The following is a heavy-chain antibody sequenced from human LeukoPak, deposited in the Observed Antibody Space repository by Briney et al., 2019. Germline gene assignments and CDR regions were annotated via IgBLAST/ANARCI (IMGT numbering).Heavy chain of an antibody. D-gene: IGHD5-24*01. CDR3: ARDLVEMATIGPYYFDY. Sequence: PGGSLRLSCAASGFAFTDYAISWVRQAPGKGLEWVSAITDSGGATYYADSVKGRFTISRDNSKNTLYLQMNSLRAEDTAVYYCARDLVEMATIGPYYFDYWGQGTLVTVSS. V-gene: IGHV3-23*01. CDR2: ITDSGGAT. CDR1: GFAFTDYA. J-gene: IGHJ4*02.